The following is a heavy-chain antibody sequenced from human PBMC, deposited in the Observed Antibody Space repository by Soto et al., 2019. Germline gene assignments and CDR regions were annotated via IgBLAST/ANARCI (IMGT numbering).Heavy chain of an antibody. J-gene: IGHJ6*02. CDR2: ISGSGGST. CDR3: AKSAAAGPYYYYGMDV. D-gene: IGHD6-13*01. CDR1: GFTFSSYA. Sequence: GSLRLSCAASGFTFSSYAMSWVRQAPGKWLEWVSAISGSGGSTYYADSVKGRFTISRDNSKNTLYLQMNSLRAEDTAVYYCAKSAAAGPYYYYGMDVWGQGTTVTVSS. V-gene: IGHV3-23*01.